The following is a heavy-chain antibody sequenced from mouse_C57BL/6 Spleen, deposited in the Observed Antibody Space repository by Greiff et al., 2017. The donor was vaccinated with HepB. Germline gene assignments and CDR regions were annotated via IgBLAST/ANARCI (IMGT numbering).Heavy chain of an antibody. CDR3: ARDRNYSNYGWFAY. Sequence: DVMLVESGGGLVKPGGSLKLSCAASGFTFSSYAMSWVRQTPEKRLEWVATISDGGSYTYYPDNVKGRFTISRDNAKNNLYLQMSHLKSEDTAMYYCARDRNYSNYGWFAYWGQGTLVTVSA. CDR1: GFTFSSYA. D-gene: IGHD2-5*01. V-gene: IGHV5-4*01. CDR2: ISDGGSYT. J-gene: IGHJ3*01.